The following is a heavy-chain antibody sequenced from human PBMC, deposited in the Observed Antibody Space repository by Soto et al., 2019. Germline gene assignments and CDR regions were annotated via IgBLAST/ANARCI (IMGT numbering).Heavy chain of an antibody. CDR1: GRSMSRNY. CDR3: ASYRGALYFES. D-gene: IGHD3-16*01. Sequence: PSETLSLTCSVSGRSMSRNYWSWIRQSPDNGLEWLGYVFYGGTDYNPSLGGRVSMSVETSKSQFSLKLTSVTVADTAVYYCASYRGALYFESWGPGILVTVSS. V-gene: IGHV4-59*01. J-gene: IGHJ4*02. CDR2: VFYGGT.